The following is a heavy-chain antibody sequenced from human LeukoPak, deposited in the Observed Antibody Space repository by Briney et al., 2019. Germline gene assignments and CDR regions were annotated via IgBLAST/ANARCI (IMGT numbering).Heavy chain of an antibody. CDR2: VSTSGST. V-gene: IGHV4-4*07. J-gene: IGHJ4*02. CDR3: ARDDSDYVDGHY. CDR1: GGSISSNY. Sequence: SETLSLTCTVSGGSISSNYWRWIPPPAGEGLEWCGHVSTSGSTDYTPYLQSRVTMPGDTSKSQFSLKVSTVTAADTAVYYCARDDSDYVDGHYGGQGNRVTVSA. D-gene: IGHD3-10*02.